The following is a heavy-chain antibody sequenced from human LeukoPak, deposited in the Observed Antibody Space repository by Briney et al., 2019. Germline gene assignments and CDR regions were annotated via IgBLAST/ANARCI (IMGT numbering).Heavy chain of an antibody. CDR1: GGTFSSYA. D-gene: IGHD2-2*01. J-gene: IGHJ6*03. CDR3: ARDRVKYCSSTSCLGVGDYYYYYMDV. CDR2: IIPIFGTA. V-gene: IGHV1-69*01. Sequence: SVKVSCKXSGGTFSSYAISWVRQAPGQGLEWMGGIIPIFGTANYSQKFQGRVTITADESTSTAYMELSSLRSEDTAVYDCARDRVKYCSSTSCLGVGDYYYYYMDVWGKGTTVTVSS.